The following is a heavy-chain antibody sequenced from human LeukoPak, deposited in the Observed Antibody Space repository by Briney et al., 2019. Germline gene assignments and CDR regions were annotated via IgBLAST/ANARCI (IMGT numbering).Heavy chain of an antibody. Sequence: GGSLRLSCAASGFTFSNYRMNWVRQARGKGLEWVSSISSSSSYIYYADSVKGRFTTSRENAKNSLYLQMNSLRVGDTAVYYCARGRGWGTFDIWGQGTVVTVSS. V-gene: IGHV3-21*01. CDR2: ISSSSSYI. CDR1: GFTFSNYR. CDR3: ARGRGWGTFDI. D-gene: IGHD3-10*01. J-gene: IGHJ3*02.